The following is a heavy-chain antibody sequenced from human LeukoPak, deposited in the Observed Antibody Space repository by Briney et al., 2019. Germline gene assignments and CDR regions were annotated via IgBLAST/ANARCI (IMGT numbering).Heavy chain of an antibody. CDR2: MYYSGSA. D-gene: IGHD3-16*01. J-gene: IGHJ4*02. V-gene: IGHV4-59*08. Sequence: SETLSLTCTVAGGSISGHYWSWIRQPPGKGLDWIGYMYYSGSANYNPSLKSRVSISVDTSKNQFSLKLSSVTATDTAVYYCARLLTGGLNDYWGQGTLVTVSS. CDR3: ARLLTGGLNDY. CDR1: GGSISGHY.